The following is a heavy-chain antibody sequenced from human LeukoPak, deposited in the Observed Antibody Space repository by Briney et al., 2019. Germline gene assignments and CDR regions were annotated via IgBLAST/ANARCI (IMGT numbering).Heavy chain of an antibody. CDR1: GGTFSSYA. J-gene: IGHJ4*02. V-gene: IGHV1-69*06. Sequence: ASVKVSCKASGGTFSSYAISWVRQAPGQGLEWMGGIIPNFGTANYAQKFQGRVTITADKSTSTAYMELSSLRSEDTAVYYCARVGYSYGSPFDYWGQGTLVTVSS. CDR2: IIPNFGTA. CDR3: ARVGYSYGSPFDY. D-gene: IGHD5-18*01.